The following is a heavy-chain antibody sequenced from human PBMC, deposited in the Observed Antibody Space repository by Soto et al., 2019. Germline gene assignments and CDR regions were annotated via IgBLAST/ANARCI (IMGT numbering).Heavy chain of an antibody. CDR2: ISGSGGST. V-gene: IGHV3-23*01. D-gene: IGHD2-2*01. Sequence: SLRLSCAASGFTFSSYAMSWVRQAPGKGLEWVSAISGSGGSTYYADSVKGRFTISRDNSKNTLYLQMNSLRAEDTAVYYCATREPIARKDIVVVPAATYNWFDPWGQGTLVTVSS. CDR1: GFTFSSYA. CDR3: ATREPIARKDIVVVPAATYNWFDP. J-gene: IGHJ5*02.